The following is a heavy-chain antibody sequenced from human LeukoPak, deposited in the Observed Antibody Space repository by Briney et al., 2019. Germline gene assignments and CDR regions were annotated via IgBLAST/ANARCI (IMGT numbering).Heavy chain of an antibody. V-gene: IGHV1-24*01. CDR1: GYTLTELS. CDR3: ATPRAFWSGPSDAFDI. D-gene: IGHD3-3*01. Sequence: GASVKVSCKVSGYTLTELSMHWVRQAPGKGLEWMGGFDPEDGETIYAQKFQGRVTMTEDTSTDTAYMELSSLRSEDTAVYYCATPRAFWSGPSDAFDIWGQGTMVTVSS. CDR2: FDPEDGET. J-gene: IGHJ3*02.